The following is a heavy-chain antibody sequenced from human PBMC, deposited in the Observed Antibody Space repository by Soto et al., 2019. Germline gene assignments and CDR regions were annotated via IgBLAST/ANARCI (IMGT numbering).Heavy chain of an antibody. CDR2: INAGNGNT. CDR1: RYTFNISV. CDR3: ARSSGVYDLLA. J-gene: IGHJ5*02. D-gene: IGHD3-9*01. Sequence: GASVKVACKSSRYTFNISVIHLVRQAPGQRLEWMGWINAGNGNTKYSQKFQGRVTITRDTSASTAYMELSSLRSEDTAVYYCARSSGVYDLLAWGQGTLVTVSS. V-gene: IGHV1-3*01.